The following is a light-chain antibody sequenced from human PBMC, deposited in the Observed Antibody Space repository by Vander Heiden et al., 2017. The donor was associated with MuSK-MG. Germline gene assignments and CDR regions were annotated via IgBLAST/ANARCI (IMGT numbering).Light chain of an antibody. CDR2: STN. CDR3: VQYMSSGIWV. J-gene: IGLJ3*02. Sequence: GGTVTLTCGLSSGSVSTSYYPSWYQQTPGQAPRTLIYSTNTRSSGVPDRFSGSILGTTAALTTTGAQADDESDYYCVQYMSSGIWVFGGGTKLTVL. V-gene: IGLV8-61*01. CDR1: SGSVSTSYY.